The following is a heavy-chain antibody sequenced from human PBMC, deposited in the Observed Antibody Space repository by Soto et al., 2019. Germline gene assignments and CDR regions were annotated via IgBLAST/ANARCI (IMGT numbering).Heavy chain of an antibody. J-gene: IGHJ6*02. V-gene: IGHV4-31*11. CDR3: TRDGRYGMDV. CDR1: GASVSSGDNY. CDR2: VYLSGST. Sequence: QVQLQESGPGLVKPSQTLSLTCAVSGASVSSGDNYWTWIRQHPGKGLEWIGYVYLSGSTYYSPSLKSRVQISIDPSKNHFSLRLSSVTAADTAVYYCTRDGRYGMDVWGQGTTVTVSS.